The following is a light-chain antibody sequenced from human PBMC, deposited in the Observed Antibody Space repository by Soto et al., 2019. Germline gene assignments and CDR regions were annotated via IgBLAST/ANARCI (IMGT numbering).Light chain of an antibody. CDR2: AAS. CDR3: KKANSSPPT. J-gene: IGKJ4*01. V-gene: IGKV1-12*01. Sequence: DIQMTQSPSSVSASVGDRVTITCRASQGISSWLAWYQQKPGKAPKPLIYAASSLQSGVPSRFSGSGSGTVFPPPITRPQPEVFEPNYCKKANSSPPTSGGGTRVE. CDR1: QGISSW.